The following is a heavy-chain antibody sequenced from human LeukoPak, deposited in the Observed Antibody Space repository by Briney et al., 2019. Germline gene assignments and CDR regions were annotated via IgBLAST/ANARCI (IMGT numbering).Heavy chain of an antibody. Sequence: APVKVSCKASEYTFTSYDINWVRQATGQGLEWMGWMNPNGGNTGYAQKFQGRVTMTRNTSISTTYMELSSLRSEDTAVYYCARGRGGSYHRDYFDYWGQGTLVTVSS. CDR3: ARGRGGSYHRDYFDY. V-gene: IGHV1-8*01. CDR1: EYTFTSYD. D-gene: IGHD1-26*01. CDR2: MNPNGGNT. J-gene: IGHJ4*02.